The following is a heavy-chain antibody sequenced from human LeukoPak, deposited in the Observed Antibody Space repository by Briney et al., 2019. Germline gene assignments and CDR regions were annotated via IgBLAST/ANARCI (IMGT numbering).Heavy chain of an antibody. CDR3: ARDSSSWYSN. D-gene: IGHD6-13*01. Sequence: ASVKVSCKASGYTFTSYYMHWVRQAPGQGLEWMGIINPSGGSTSYAQKFQGRDTMTRDTSTSTAYMELRSLRSDDTAVYYCARDSSSWYSNWGQGTLVTVSS. CDR2: INPSGGST. V-gene: IGHV1-46*01. CDR1: GYTFTSYY. J-gene: IGHJ4*02.